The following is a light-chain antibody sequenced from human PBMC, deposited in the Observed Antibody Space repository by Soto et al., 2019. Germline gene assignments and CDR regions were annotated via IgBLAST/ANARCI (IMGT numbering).Light chain of an antibody. CDR2: DAS. Sequence: EIVMTQSPATLSVSPGERATLSCRAAQSVSSNLAWYQQKPGQAPRLLIFDASSRATYVPARFSGRGSGTEFTLTISSLQSEDFAVYFCQQYNSWPLSFGGGTKVDIK. J-gene: IGKJ4*01. CDR3: QQYNSWPLS. V-gene: IGKV3-15*01. CDR1: QSVSSN.